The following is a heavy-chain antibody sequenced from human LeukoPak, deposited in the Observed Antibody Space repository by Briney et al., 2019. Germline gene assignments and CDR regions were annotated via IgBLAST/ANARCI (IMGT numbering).Heavy chain of an antibody. V-gene: IGHV4-4*02. Sequence: SETLSLTCAVSGGSLSSSNWWSWVGQLPGKGLEWIGEIYHSGSTNYNQSLKSRVPISVDKAKNQFALKLRSVTAADTAVYDCARDFEGSSGLFDYWGQGTLVTVSS. CDR3: ARDFEGSSGLFDY. J-gene: IGHJ4*02. CDR2: IYHSGST. CDR1: GGSLSSSNW. D-gene: IGHD6-19*01.